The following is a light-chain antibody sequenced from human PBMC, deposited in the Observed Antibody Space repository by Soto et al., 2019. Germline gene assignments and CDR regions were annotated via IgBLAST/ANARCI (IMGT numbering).Light chain of an antibody. V-gene: IGLV2-8*01. CDR3: SSYAGSNTPVI. CDR1: SSDVGGYNY. J-gene: IGLJ2*01. Sequence: QSALTQPPSASGSPGQSVTISCTGTSSDVGGYNYVSWYQQHPGKAPKFLIFEVSRRTSGVPDRFSGSKSGNTASLTVSGIQADDEDDYYGSSYAGSNTPVIFGGGTKLTVL. CDR2: EVS.